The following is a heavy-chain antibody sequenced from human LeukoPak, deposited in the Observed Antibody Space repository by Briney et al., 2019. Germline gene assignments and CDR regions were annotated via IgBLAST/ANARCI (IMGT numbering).Heavy chain of an antibody. D-gene: IGHD4-17*01. Sequence: GGSLRLSCTASGFTFSNYAMHWVRQAPGKGLEYVSAISSNGDSTYYAYSVNDRFTISRDNYKNTLYLQLSSLRAEDTAVYYCVRHDYGDYAHFGYWGKGPLVSVS. CDR3: VRHDYGDYAHFGY. CDR1: GFTFSNYA. V-gene: IGHV3-64D*06. J-gene: IGHJ4*02. CDR2: ISSNGDST.